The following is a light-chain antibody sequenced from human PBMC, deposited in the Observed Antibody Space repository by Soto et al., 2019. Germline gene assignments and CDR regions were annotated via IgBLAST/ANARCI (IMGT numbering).Light chain of an antibody. Sequence: DIQMSQSPATLSASVGDRVTITCRGSQAFNTGLGWYEQKPGKAPKVLIFDASSFNTGVPSRISGSGSGTEFPLTLSNLQPDDFATYNSHQYDSYSSGPFGQGTTVDIK. J-gene: IGKJ1*01. V-gene: IGKV1-5*01. CDR2: DAS. CDR3: HQYDSYSSGP. CDR1: QAFNTG.